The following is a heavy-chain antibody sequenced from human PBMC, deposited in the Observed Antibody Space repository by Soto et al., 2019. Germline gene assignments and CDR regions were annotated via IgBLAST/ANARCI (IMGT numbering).Heavy chain of an antibody. CDR1: GGSISSGGYY. Sequence: QVQLQESGPALVKPSQTLSLTCTVSGGSISSGGYYWSWIRQHPGKGLEWIGYIYYSGSTYYNPSLKSRVTISVDTSKNQFSLKLSSVTAADTAVYYCARGVYGENWFDPWGQGTLVTVSS. J-gene: IGHJ5*02. D-gene: IGHD3-10*01. CDR2: IYYSGST. CDR3: ARGVYGENWFDP. V-gene: IGHV4-31*03.